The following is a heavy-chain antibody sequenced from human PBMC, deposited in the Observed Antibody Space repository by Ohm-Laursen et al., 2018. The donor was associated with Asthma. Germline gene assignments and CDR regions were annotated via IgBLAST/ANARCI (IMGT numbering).Heavy chain of an antibody. CDR3: ARVSHAGPTDY. J-gene: IGHJ4*02. V-gene: IGHV4-39*07. Sequence: GTLSLTWSVSGGSISSSSYYWGWIRQPSGKGLEWIGSIYYSGSTYYNPSLKSRVTISVDTSKNQFSLKLSSVTAADTAVYYCARVSHAGPTDYWGQGTLVTVSS. CDR2: IYYSGST. CDR1: GGSISSSSYY.